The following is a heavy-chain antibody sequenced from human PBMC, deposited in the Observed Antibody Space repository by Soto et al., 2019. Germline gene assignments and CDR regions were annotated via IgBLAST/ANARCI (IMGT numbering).Heavy chain of an antibody. J-gene: IGHJ6*02. CDR1: GGSISSYY. D-gene: IGHD3-10*01. CDR3: ARDLGYDGSGSSLIAYYYSDGMDV. V-gene: IGHV4-59*12. Sequence: PSETLSLTCTVSGGSISSYYWSWIRQPPGKGLEWIGYIYYSGSTNDNPSLKRRVTISVDTSKNQYSLKLSSVAAADTAVYYCARDLGYDGSGSSLIAYYYSDGMDVWGQGTTVTVSS. CDR2: IYYSGST.